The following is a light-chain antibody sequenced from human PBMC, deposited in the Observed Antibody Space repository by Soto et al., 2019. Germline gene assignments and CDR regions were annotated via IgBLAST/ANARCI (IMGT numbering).Light chain of an antibody. CDR2: GAS. V-gene: IGKV3-20*01. Sequence: IVLTHSPATLSLSPGERATLSCSASQSVSSSYLAWYQQKPGQPPRLLIYGASSRATGIPDRFSGSGSGTDFTLTISRLEPEDFAVYYCRQYDSSPKTFGQGTKVDIK. J-gene: IGKJ1*01. CDR1: QSVSSSY. CDR3: RQYDSSPKT.